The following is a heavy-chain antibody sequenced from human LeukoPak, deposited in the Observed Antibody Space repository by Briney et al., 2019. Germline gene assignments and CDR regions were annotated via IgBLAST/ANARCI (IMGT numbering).Heavy chain of an antibody. CDR3: ARQSCGGDCYSMSGAFDI. CDR1: GYSSTSYW. Sequence: GESLKISCKISGYSSTSYWIAWVRQMPGKGLEWMGSIFPGDSDTRYSPSFQGQVTISADKSISTAYLQWSSLKASDTAMYYCARQSCGGDCYSMSGAFDIWGQGTMVTVSS. CDR2: IFPGDSDT. V-gene: IGHV5-51*01. J-gene: IGHJ3*02. D-gene: IGHD2-21*02.